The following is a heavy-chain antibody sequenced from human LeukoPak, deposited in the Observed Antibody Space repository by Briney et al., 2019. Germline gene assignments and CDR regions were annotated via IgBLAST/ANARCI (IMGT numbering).Heavy chain of an antibody. J-gene: IGHJ5*02. CDR3: ARDLGPAAPFGWFDP. CDR1: GGTFSSYA. CDR2: IIPIFGTA. V-gene: IGHV1-69*05. D-gene: IGHD2-2*01. Sequence: GASVRVSCKASGGTFSSYAISWVRQAPGQGLEWMGGIIPIFGTANYAQKFLGRVTITTDESTSTAYMELSSLRSEDTAVYYCARDLGPAAPFGWFDPWGQGTLVTVSS.